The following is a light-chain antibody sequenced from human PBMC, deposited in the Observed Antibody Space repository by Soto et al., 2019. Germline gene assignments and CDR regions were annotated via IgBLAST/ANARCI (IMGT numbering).Light chain of an antibody. J-gene: IGLJ2*01. CDR1: SSNIGTNY. Sequence: QAVVTQPPSASATPGQRVTISCSGSSSNIGTNYVYWYQHLPGTAPKLLIYRNDQRPSGVPDRFSGSMSGTAASLAIGGLRSEDEADYYCAAWDDSLSVVVFGGWTQVTVL. V-gene: IGLV1-47*01. CDR3: AAWDDSLSVVV. CDR2: RND.